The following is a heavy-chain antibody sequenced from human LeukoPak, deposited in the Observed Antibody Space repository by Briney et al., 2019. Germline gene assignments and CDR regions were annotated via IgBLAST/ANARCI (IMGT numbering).Heavy chain of an antibody. CDR2: FDPEDGET. CDR3: ATGGVSSSWYNFDY. V-gene: IGHV1-24*01. D-gene: IGHD6-13*01. J-gene: IGHJ4*02. Sequence: ALVKVSCKVSGYTLTELSMHWVRQAPGKGLEWMGGFDPEDGETIYAQKFQGRVTMTEDTSTDTAYMELSTLRSEDTAVYYCATGGVSSSWYNFDYWGQGTLVTVSS. CDR1: GYTLTELS.